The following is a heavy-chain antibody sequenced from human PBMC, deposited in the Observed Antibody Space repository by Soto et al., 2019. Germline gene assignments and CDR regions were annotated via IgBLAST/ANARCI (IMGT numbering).Heavy chain of an antibody. CDR2: IIPILGIA. CDR1: GGTFSSYT. V-gene: IGHV1-69*02. Sequence: QVQLVQSGAEVKKPGSSVKVSCKASGGTFSSYTISWVRQAPGQGLEWMGRIIPILGIANYEQKLQGSVTITADKSPSTAYMELSSLRSEDTAVYYCERGVDFHDYGYYVPLDYWGQGTLVTVSS. J-gene: IGHJ4*02. CDR3: ERGVDFHDYGYYVPLDY. D-gene: IGHD4-17*01.